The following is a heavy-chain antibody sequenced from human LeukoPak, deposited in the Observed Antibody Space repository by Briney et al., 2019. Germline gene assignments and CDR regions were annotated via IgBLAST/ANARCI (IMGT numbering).Heavy chain of an antibody. CDR1: GGSISSSSYY. CDR3: AGRTIFGVGRTGYAYY. D-gene: IGHD3-3*01. J-gene: IGHJ4*02. Sequence: SETLSLTCTVSGGSISSSSYYWGWIRQPPGKGLVWIGGIYYSGSTYYNPSLKSRVTISVDTSKNQFSLKLSSVTAADTAVYYCAGRTIFGVGRTGYAYYWGQGTLVTVSS. CDR2: IYYSGST. V-gene: IGHV4-39*01.